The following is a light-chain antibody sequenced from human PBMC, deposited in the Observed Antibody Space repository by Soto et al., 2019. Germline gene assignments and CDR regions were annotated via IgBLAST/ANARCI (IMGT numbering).Light chain of an antibody. Sequence: EIVLTQSPGILSLSPGERATLSCRASQSVSSSYLAWYQQKPGQAPRLLIYGASSRATGIPDRFSGSGSGTDFTLTISILEPEDFAVYYCQQYGSSPGTFGQGTKVDIK. CDR1: QSVSSSY. V-gene: IGKV3-20*01. CDR2: GAS. CDR3: QQYGSSPGT. J-gene: IGKJ1*01.